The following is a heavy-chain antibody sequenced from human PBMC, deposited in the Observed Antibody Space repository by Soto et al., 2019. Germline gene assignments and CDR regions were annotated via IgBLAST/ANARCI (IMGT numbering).Heavy chain of an antibody. Sequence: EVQLLESGGGLVQPGGSLRLSCAASGFTFSSYAMSWVRQAPGKGLEWVSGISDSGGRTDYADSVKGRFTISRDNAKNSLYLQMNSLRAEDTAVYYCARLFVGMDVWGQGTTVTVSS. CDR3: ARLFVGMDV. D-gene: IGHD3-10*02. CDR2: ISDSGGRT. CDR1: GFTFSSYA. V-gene: IGHV3-23*01. J-gene: IGHJ6*02.